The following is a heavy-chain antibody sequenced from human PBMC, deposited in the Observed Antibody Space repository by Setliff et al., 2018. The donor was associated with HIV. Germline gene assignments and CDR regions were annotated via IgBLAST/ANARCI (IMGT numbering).Heavy chain of an antibody. J-gene: IGHJ2*01. CDR3: ARRLAIGHWYFDI. V-gene: IGHV4-39*01. CDR2: IYYTGST. CDR1: GGPMRSSSYY. Sequence: SETLSRTCSVSGGPMRSSSYYWGWIRQPPGKGLEWIGSIYYTGSTYSNPSLKSRLTISEDASKSQFSLTLRSVTAADTAVYYCARRLAIGHWYFDIWGRGTLVTVSS.